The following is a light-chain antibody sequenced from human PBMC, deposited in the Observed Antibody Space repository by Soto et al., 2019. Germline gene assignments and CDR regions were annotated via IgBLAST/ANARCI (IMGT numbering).Light chain of an antibody. CDR3: QQRNNWPPVT. Sequence: EIVLTQSPATLSLSPGERATLSCRASQSVSRHLAWYQQKPGQAPRLLIYDASNRATGIPARFSGSGSGTDFTLTISSLEPEDFVVYYCQQRNNWPPVTFGGGTKVEIK. V-gene: IGKV3-11*01. CDR2: DAS. J-gene: IGKJ4*01. CDR1: QSVSRH.